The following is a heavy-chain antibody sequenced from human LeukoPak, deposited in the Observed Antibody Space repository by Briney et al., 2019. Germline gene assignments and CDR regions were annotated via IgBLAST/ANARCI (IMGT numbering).Heavy chain of an antibody. Sequence: SETLSLTCAVYGGSFRGYYWSWIRQPPGKGLEWIGEINHSGSTNYNPSLKSRVTISVDTSKNQFSLKLSSVTAADTAVHYCAREPAMVMYYFDYWGQGTLVTVSS. CDR3: AREPAMVMYYFDY. V-gene: IGHV4-34*01. CDR2: INHSGST. J-gene: IGHJ4*02. D-gene: IGHD5-18*01. CDR1: GGSFRGYY.